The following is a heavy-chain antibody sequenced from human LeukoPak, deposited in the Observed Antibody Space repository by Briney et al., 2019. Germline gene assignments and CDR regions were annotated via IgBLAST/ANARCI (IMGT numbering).Heavy chain of an antibody. CDR2: IKKDGSET. Sequence: GGSLRLSCAASGFTFSSYWMSWVRQAPGKGLEWVANIKKDGSETYYVDSVKGRFTISRDNAKNSLYLQMNSLRAEDTAMYYCASGRYSGTTYYFDYWGQGTLVTVSS. D-gene: IGHD5-12*01. CDR1: GFTFSSYW. CDR3: ASGRYSGTTYYFDY. V-gene: IGHV3-7*03. J-gene: IGHJ4*02.